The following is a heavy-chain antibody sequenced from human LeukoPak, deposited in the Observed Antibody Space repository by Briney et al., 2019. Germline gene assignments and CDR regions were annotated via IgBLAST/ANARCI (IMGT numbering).Heavy chain of an antibody. CDR2: IIPILGIA. CDR1: GGTFSSYA. V-gene: IGHV1-69*04. D-gene: IGHD4-17*01. Sequence: AASVKVSCKASGGTFSSYAISWVRQAPGQGLEWMGRIIPILGIANYAQKFQGRVTITADKSTSTAYMELSSLRSEDTAVYYCARRVNGDYGVDYWGQGTLVTVSS. CDR3: ARRVNGDYGVDY. J-gene: IGHJ4*02.